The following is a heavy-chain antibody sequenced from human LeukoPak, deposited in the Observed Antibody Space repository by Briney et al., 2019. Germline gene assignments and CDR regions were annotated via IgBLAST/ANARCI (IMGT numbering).Heavy chain of an antibody. J-gene: IGHJ2*01. V-gene: IGHV3-30-3*01. CDR2: ISHDGSNK. D-gene: IGHD5-18*01. Sequence: GGSLRLSCAASGFTFSSYAMHWVRQAPGKGLEWVAVISHDGSNKYYPDSVKGRFTISRDNSKNTLYLQMNSLRAEDTAVYYCARERAPGYSYGYGTFDLWGRGTLVTVSS. CDR3: ARERAPGYSYGYGTFDL. CDR1: GFTFSSYA.